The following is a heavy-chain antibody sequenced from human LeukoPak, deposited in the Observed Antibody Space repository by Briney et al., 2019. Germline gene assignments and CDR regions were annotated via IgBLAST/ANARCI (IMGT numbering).Heavy chain of an antibody. V-gene: IGHV1-8*01. CDR2: MNPNSGNT. D-gene: IGHD3-9*01. J-gene: IGHJ6*02. CDR1: GYTFTSYD. Sequence: GASVKVSCKASGYTFTSYDINWVRQATGQGLEWMGWMNPNSGNTGYAQKFQGRVTMTRNTSISTAYMELSSLRSEDTAVYYCARGRNYDILTGYYYYGMDVWGQGTTVTVSS. CDR3: ARGRNYDILTGYYYYGMDV.